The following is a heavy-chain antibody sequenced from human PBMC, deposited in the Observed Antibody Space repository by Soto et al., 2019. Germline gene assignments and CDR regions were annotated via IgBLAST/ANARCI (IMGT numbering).Heavy chain of an antibody. Sequence: GASVTVSCKASGVTLKNSALSWVRQAPGQGLEWMGGIIPVFGPALYAQKFQGRVTITADESTNTAFLDVSSLRSEDTAVYYCGRGGSWAKVDSWGPGTLVTVSS. J-gene: IGHJ4*02. CDR1: GVTLKNSA. D-gene: IGHD6-13*01. CDR2: IIPVFGPA. V-gene: IGHV1-69*13. CDR3: GRGGSWAKVDS.